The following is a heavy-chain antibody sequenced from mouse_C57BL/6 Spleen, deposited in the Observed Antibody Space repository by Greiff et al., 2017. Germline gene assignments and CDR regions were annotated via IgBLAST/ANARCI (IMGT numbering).Heavy chain of an antibody. V-gene: IGHV1-82*01. CDR3: ARRPYYDCGSSYFDY. CDR1: GYAFSSSW. Sequence: QVQLKQSGPELVKPGASVKISCKASGYAFSSSWMNWVKQRPGKGLEWIGRIYPGDGDTNYNGKFKGKATLTADKSSSTASMQISSLTSEDSAIYFCARRPYYDCGSSYFDYWGQGTTLTVSS. D-gene: IGHD2-4*01. CDR2: IYPGDGDT. J-gene: IGHJ2*01.